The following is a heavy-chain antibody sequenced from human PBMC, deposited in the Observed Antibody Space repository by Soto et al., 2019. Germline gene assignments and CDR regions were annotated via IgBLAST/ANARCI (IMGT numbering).Heavy chain of an antibody. CDR3: ARGSFVMTTLGGVIVPLKDNRFDP. D-gene: IGHD3-16*01. J-gene: IGHJ5*02. V-gene: IGHV3-66*01. CDR1: GFTVSSHY. CDR2: IYSGGST. Sequence: EVQVVESGGGLVQPRGSLRLSCAATGFTVSSHYMTWVRQAPGKGLEWVSVIYSGGSTFYADSVKGRFTISRDNSKNTLYLQMNSLRAEDTAVYSCARGSFVMTTLGGVIVPLKDNRFDPWGQGTLVTVSS.